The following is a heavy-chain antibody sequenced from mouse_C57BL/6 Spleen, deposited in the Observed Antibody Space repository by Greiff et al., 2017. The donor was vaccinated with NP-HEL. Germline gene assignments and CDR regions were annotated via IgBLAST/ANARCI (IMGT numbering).Heavy chain of an antibody. CDR2: IRNKANNHAT. CDR1: GFTFSDAW. D-gene: IGHD1-1*01. V-gene: IGHV6-6*01. CDR3: TRVVAHYNAMDY. J-gene: IGHJ4*01. Sequence: EVKVVESGGGLVQPGGSMKLSCAASGFTFSDAWMDWVRQSPEKGLEWVAEIRNKANNHATYYAESVKGRFTISRDDSKSSVYLQMNSLRAEDTGIYYCTRVVAHYNAMDYWGQGTSVTVSS.